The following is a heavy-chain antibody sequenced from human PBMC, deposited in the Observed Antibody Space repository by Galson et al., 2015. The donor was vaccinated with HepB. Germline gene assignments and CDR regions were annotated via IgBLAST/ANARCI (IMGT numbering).Heavy chain of an antibody. CDR3: ARHIIGTASFFSY. CDR2: VSHSGTT. V-gene: IGHV4-39*01. J-gene: IGHJ4*02. D-gene: IGHD2-21*02. CDR1: GGSIISTVYY. Sequence: SETLSLTCTVSGGSIISTVYYWAWIRQPPGKGLDWIATVSHSGTTYYNPSLKSRVTISADTSGNLFSLSLTSVTAADTATYYCARHIIGTASFFSYWGQGTLVTVSS.